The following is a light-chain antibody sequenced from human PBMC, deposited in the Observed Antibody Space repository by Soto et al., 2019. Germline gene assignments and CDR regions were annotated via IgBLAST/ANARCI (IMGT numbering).Light chain of an antibody. CDR1: QSVSSW. V-gene: IGKV1-5*01. J-gene: IGKJ1*01. CDR2: DAS. Sequence: EILLPQSPSTLSASVGARAPLSCRASQSVSSWLAWYQQKPGKAPKLLIYDASTLESGVPSRFSGSGSGTEFTLTISSLQADDFATYYCQQYNSYPWTFGQGTKVDIK. CDR3: QQYNSYPWT.